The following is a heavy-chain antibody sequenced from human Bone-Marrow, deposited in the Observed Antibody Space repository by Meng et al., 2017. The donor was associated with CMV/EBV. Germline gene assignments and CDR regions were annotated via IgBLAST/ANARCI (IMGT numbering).Heavy chain of an antibody. V-gene: IGHV3-7*03. CDR1: GFTFRSYW. J-gene: IGHJ4*02. CDR2: INYDGSEK. D-gene: IGHD4-17*01. CDR3: VRIEVTIRDDY. Sequence: LSWVASGFTFRSYWMSWVRQAPGKGLEWVANINYDGSEKFYVDSVKGRFSISRDNAKNSLYLQMNSLRVDDTAVYYCVRIEVTIRDDYWGLGTLVTVSS.